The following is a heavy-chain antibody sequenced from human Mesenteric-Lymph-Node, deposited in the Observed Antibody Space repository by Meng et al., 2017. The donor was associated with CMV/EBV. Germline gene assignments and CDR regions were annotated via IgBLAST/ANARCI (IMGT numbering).Heavy chain of an antibody. Sequence: GGSLRLSCAASGFSVSTDYMNWVRQAPGKGLEWVASINPDGTEEFYVDSVKGRFTLSRDNAKNSLFLQMSTLRVEDTAVYYCARDPIRVYSSEYGMDVWGQGTTVTVSS. D-gene: IGHD6-25*01. J-gene: IGHJ6*02. CDR2: INPDGTEE. CDR3: ARDPIRVYSSEYGMDV. CDR1: GFSVSTDY. V-gene: IGHV3-7*01.